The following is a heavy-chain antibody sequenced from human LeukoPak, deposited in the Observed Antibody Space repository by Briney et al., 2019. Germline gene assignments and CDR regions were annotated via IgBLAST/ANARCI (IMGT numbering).Heavy chain of an antibody. Sequence: ASVKVSCKASGYTFTSYDINWVRQATGQGLEWMGWMNPNSGNTGYAQKFQGRVTITRNTSISTAYMELSSLRSEDTAVYYCARAFLVVPAAIPRMEYDAFDIWGQGTMVTASS. CDR3: ARAFLVVPAAIPRMEYDAFDI. V-gene: IGHV1-8*01. J-gene: IGHJ3*02. D-gene: IGHD2-2*02. CDR1: GYTFTSYD. CDR2: MNPNSGNT.